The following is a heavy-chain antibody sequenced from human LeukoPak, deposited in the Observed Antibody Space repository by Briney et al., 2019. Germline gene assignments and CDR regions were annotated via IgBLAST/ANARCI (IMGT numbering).Heavy chain of an antibody. J-gene: IGHJ5*02. CDR1: GGSISSSSYY. V-gene: IGHV4-39*01. CDR3: ARHVRDYDILTGYSRDNWFDP. CDR2: IYYSGST. Sequence: SETLSLTCTVSGGSISSSSYYWGWIRQPPGTGLEWIGSIYYSGSTYYNPSLKSRVTISVDTSKNQFSLKLSSVTAADTAVYYCARHVRDYDILTGYSRDNWFDPWGQGTLVTVSS. D-gene: IGHD3-9*01.